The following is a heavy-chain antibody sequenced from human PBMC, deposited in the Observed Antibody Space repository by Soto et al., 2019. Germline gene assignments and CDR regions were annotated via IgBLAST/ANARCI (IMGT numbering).Heavy chain of an antibody. CDR1: GFIFTRYS. J-gene: IGHJ4*02. V-gene: IGHV3-21*06. CDR2: ISSTTNYI. Sequence: GGSLRLSCAASGFIFTRYSMNWVRQAPGKGLEWVSSISSTTNYIYYGDSMKGRFTISRDNAKNSLYLEMNSLRAEDTAVYYCARESEDLTSNFDYWGQGTLGTVPQ. CDR3: ARESEDLTSNFDY.